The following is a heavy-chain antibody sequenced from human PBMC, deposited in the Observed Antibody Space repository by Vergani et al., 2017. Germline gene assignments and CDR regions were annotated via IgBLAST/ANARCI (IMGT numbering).Heavy chain of an antibody. V-gene: IGHV3-9*01. CDR2: ICWNSGSI. Sequence: VQLVESGGGLVQPGRSLRLSCAASGFTFDDYAMHWVRQAPGKGLEWVSGICWNSGSIGYADSVKGRFTISRDNAKNSLYLQMNSLRAEDTALYYCAKDVSGSYPVLDAFDIWGQGTMVTVSS. J-gene: IGHJ3*02. CDR1: GFTFDDYA. D-gene: IGHD3-10*01. CDR3: AKDVSGSYPVLDAFDI.